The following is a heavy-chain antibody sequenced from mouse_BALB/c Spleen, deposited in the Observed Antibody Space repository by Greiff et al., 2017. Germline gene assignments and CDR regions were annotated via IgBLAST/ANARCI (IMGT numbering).Heavy chain of an antibody. CDR3: ARDYYYGSRGYYAMDY. CDR1: GYTFTSYV. J-gene: IGHJ4*01. Sequence: EVKLQESGPELVKPGASVKMSCKASGYTFTSYVMHWVKQKPGQGLEWIGYINPYNDGTKYNEKFKGKATLTSDKSSSTAYMELSSLTSEDSAVYYCARDYYYGSRGYYAMDYWGQGTSVTVSS. CDR2: INPYNDGT. V-gene: IGHV1-14*01. D-gene: IGHD1-1*01.